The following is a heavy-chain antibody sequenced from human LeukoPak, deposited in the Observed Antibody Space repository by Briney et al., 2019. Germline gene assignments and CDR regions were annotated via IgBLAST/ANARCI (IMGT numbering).Heavy chain of an antibody. Sequence: GGSLRLSCAASGFTFSSYAMTWVRQAPGRGLEWVSAISGTGGTTYYADSVKGRFTISRDNSKNTLYLQMNSLRAEDTAVYYCAKGDSSAWYALGSRYFDYWGQGTLVTVSS. CDR1: GFTFSSYA. CDR3: AKGDSSAWYALGSRYFDY. J-gene: IGHJ4*02. V-gene: IGHV3-23*01. CDR2: ISGTGGTT. D-gene: IGHD6-19*01.